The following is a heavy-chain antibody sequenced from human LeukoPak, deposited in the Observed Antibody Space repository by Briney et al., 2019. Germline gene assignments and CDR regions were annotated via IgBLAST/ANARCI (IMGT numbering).Heavy chain of an antibody. V-gene: IGHV3-66*02. D-gene: IGHD6-6*01. J-gene: IGHJ3*02. CDR2: MFGGGGT. CDR1: GFTFSSYS. Sequence: GGSLRLSCAASGFTFSSYSMNWVRQAPGKGLEWVSGMFGGGGTYYADSVKGRFTISRDNSKNTLYLQMTSLRPEDTAVYHCARSDSSSTRRAFDTWGLGTMVSVSS. CDR3: ARSDSSSTRRAFDT.